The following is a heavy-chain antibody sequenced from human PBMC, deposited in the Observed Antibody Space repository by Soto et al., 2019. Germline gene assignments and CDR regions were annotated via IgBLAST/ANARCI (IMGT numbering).Heavy chain of an antibody. Sequence: GGSLRLSCAASGFTFSSYAMSWVRQAPGKGLEWVSAISGSGGSTYYADSVKGRFTISRDNSKNTLYLQMNSLRAEDTAVYYCAKAVYYDSSGYPCGYWGQGTLVTVSS. CDR2: ISGSGGST. D-gene: IGHD3-22*01. CDR3: AKAVYYDSSGYPCGY. J-gene: IGHJ4*02. V-gene: IGHV3-23*01. CDR1: GFTFSSYA.